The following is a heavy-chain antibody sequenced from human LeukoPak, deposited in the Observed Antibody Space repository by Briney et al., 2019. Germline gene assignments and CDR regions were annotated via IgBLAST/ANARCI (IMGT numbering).Heavy chain of an antibody. V-gene: IGHV4-59*10. CDR3: ARGRRPRMVRGVIIDY. J-gene: IGHJ4*02. CDR1: GGSFSGYY. Sequence: SETLSLTCAVYGGSFSGYYWSWIRQPAGKGPEWIGRIYTSGSTNYNPSLKSRVTMSVDTSKNQFSLKLSSVTAADTAVYYCARGRRPRMVRGVIIDYWGQGTLVTVSS. D-gene: IGHD3-10*01. CDR2: IYTSGST.